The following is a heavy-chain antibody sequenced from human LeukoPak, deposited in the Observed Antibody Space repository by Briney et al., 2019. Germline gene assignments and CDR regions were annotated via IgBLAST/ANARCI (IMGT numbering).Heavy chain of an antibody. V-gene: IGHV3-23*01. J-gene: IGHJ4*02. D-gene: IGHD2-2*01. CDR2: ISGGGGTT. CDR1: GFTFNSYA. Sequence: GGSLRLSCAASGFTFNSYAMSWVRQAPGKGLEWVSAISGGGGTTYYAASVKGRFTISRDNSKNTLYLQMNSLRAEDTAVYYCAKAIGYCSSISCSPFDYWGQGTLVTVSS. CDR3: AKAIGYCSSISCSPFDY.